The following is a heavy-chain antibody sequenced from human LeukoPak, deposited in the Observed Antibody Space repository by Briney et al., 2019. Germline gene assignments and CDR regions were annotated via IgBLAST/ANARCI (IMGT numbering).Heavy chain of an antibody. CDR1: GFTFSNAW. V-gene: IGHV3-15*01. CDR2: IKSKTDGVTT. J-gene: IGHJ4*02. CDR3: LYFWSGSSLVDY. D-gene: IGHD3-3*01. Sequence: PGGSLRLXCAASGFTFSNAWMSWVRQAPGKGLEWVGRIKSKTDGVTTDYAAPVKGRFTISRDDSKNTLYLEMYSLKTGDTAMYYCLYFWSGSSLVDYWGQGTLVTVSS.